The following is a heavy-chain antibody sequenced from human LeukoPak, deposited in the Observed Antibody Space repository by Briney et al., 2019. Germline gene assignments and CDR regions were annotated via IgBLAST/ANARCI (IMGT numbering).Heavy chain of an antibody. CDR3: ARSPII. CDR2: IGGSSNSI. Sequence: GGSLRLSCAASGFTFSSYGMTWVRQAPGKGLEWVSYIGGSSNSIYYADSVKGRFTISRDNARNSLYLQMNSLRAEDTAVYYYARSPIIWGQGTMVTVSS. CDR1: GFTFSSYG. J-gene: IGHJ3*02. V-gene: IGHV3-48*01.